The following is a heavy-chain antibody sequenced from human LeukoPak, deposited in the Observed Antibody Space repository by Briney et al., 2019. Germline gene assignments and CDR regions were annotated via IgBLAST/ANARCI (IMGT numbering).Heavy chain of an antibody. CDR3: VAYYGSGSYYRFDP. Sequence: SETLSLTCAVYGGSFSGYYWGWIRQPPGKGLEWIGGIYYSGSTYYNPSLQSRVTISVDTSKNQFSLKLGSVTAADTAVYYCVAYYGSGSYYRFDPWGQGTLVTVSS. D-gene: IGHD3-10*01. CDR2: IYYSGST. J-gene: IGHJ5*02. V-gene: IGHV4-34*01. CDR1: GGSFSGYY.